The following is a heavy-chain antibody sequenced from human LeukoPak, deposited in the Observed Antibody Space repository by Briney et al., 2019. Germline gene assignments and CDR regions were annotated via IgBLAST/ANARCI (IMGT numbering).Heavy chain of an antibody. CDR2: IYHGGTT. CDR1: GYFISSGYY. Sequence: SETLSLTCTVSGYFISSGYYWGWIRQPPGKGLEWIGNIYHGGTTYYNPSLKSRVTISVDTSKNQFSLKLNSVTAADTAVYYCAREGIIAAAAPPPFDPWGQGTLVTVSS. D-gene: IGHD6-13*01. J-gene: IGHJ5*02. CDR3: AREGIIAAAAPPPFDP. V-gene: IGHV4-38-2*02.